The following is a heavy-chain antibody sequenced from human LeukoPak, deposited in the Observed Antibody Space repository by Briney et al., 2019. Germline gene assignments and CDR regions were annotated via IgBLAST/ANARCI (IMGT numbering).Heavy chain of an antibody. CDR1: GFTFSNYW. CDR2: IKSDGSRT. D-gene: IGHD2-2*02. CDR3: ARVKYHYFDY. Sequence: GGSLGLSCAASGFTFSNYWMHWVRQAPGKGLVWISRIKSDGSRTDYADSVKGRFTISRDNAKNSLYLQMNSLRAEDTAVYYCARVKYHYFDYWGQGTLVTVSS. J-gene: IGHJ4*02. V-gene: IGHV3-74*01.